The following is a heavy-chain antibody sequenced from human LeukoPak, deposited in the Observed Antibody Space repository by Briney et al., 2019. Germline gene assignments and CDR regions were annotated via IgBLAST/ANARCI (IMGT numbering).Heavy chain of an antibody. V-gene: IGHV3-74*01. Sequence: GGSLRLSCAASGFTFSTYWMHWVRQAPGKGLVWVSRINSDGSSTSYGDSVKGRFTISRDNAKNTLYLQMNSLRAEDTAVYYCARAPALDYGDYFDYWGQGTLVTVSS. D-gene: IGHD4-17*01. CDR1: GFTFSTYW. J-gene: IGHJ4*02. CDR2: INSDGSST. CDR3: ARAPALDYGDYFDY.